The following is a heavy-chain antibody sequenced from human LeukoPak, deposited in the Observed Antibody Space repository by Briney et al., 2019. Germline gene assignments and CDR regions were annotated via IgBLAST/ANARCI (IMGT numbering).Heavy chain of an antibody. CDR1: GGTFSSYA. CDR3: ARVRLHSSSSYYMDV. CDR2: IIPIFGTA. D-gene: IGHD6-6*01. J-gene: IGHJ6*03. V-gene: IGHV1-69*13. Sequence: GASVKVSCKASGGTFSSYAISWVRQAPGQGLEWMGGIIPIFGTATYAQKFQGRVTITADESTSTAYMELSSLRSEDTAVYYCARVRLHSSSSYYMDVWGKGTTVTVSS.